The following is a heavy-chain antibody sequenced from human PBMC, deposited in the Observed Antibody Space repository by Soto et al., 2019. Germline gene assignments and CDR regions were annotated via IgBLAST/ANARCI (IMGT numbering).Heavy chain of an antibody. V-gene: IGHV3-30*18. CDR3: AKDLRGMDV. CDR2: ISYDGSNK. CDR1: GFTFSGYG. Sequence: GGSLRLSCAAAGFTFSGYGMHWVRQAPGKGLEWVAVISYDGSNKYYADSVKGRFTISRDNSKNTLYLQMNSLRAEDTAVYYCAKDLRGMDVWGQGTTVTVSS. J-gene: IGHJ6*02.